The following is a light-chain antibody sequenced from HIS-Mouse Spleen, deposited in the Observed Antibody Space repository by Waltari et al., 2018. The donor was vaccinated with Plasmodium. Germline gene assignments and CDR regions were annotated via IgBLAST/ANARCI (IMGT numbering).Light chain of an antibody. CDR2: GNN. Sequence: QSVLTQPPSASGTPGQRVTLSCSGSSSHIGSNHVYWYQQLPAPAPKLLIYGNNQPPSGVTDRFSGSTSCTSASLAIMGVRSEDEADYYCAAWDDSLSGPVFGGGTKLTVL. V-gene: IGLV1-47*01. CDR1: SSHIGSNH. J-gene: IGLJ3*02. CDR3: AAWDDSLSGPV.